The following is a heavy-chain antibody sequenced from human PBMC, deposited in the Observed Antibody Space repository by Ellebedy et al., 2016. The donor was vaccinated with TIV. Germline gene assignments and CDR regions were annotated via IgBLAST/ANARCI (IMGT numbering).Heavy chain of an antibody. V-gene: IGHV1-18*04. Sequence: AASVKVSCKAYGYTFSAFGVIWVRQAPGQGLEWMGWISANSGSTKYAQRVQDRVTLTTDTSANTAFLELRSLTSDDTAVYFCARDARPRVGVEAFDVWGQGTMVLVSS. J-gene: IGHJ3*01. CDR1: GYTFSAFG. CDR3: ARDARPRVGVEAFDV. D-gene: IGHD2-15*01. CDR2: ISANSGST.